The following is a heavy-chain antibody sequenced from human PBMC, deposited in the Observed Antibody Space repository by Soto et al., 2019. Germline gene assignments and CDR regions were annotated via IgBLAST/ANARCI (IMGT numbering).Heavy chain of an antibody. CDR3: ARELCSSTSCYSLGWFDP. D-gene: IGHD2-2*01. V-gene: IGHV3-11*01. CDR2: ISSSGSTI. J-gene: IGHJ5*02. CDR1: GFTFSDYY. Sequence: QVQLVESGGGLVKPGGSLRLSCAASGFTFSDYYMSWIRQAPGKGLEWVSYISSSGSTIYYADSVKGRFTISRDNAKNSLYLQMNSLRAEDTAMYYCARELCSSTSCYSLGWFDPWGQGTLVTVSS.